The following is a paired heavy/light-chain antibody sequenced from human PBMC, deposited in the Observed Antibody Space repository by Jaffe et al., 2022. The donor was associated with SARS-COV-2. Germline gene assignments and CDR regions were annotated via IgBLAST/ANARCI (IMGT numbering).Heavy chain of an antibody. CDR2: IAQDGSEK. J-gene: IGHJ3*02. Sequence: DVQLVESGGGLVQPGGSLRLSCAAPSLILSNYWMTWVRQSPGKGLEWVANIAQDGSEKSYADSVKGRFSISRDNSRNSLYLQMNSLRVEDTAVYYCVRDRNYIAGVIWYDVFDIWGQGTIVTVSS. CDR1: SLILSNYW. V-gene: IGHV3-7*01. CDR3: VRDRNYIAGVIWYDVFDI. D-gene: IGHD2-8*02.
Light chain of an antibody. CDR1: QDIRND. J-gene: IGKJ1*01. Sequence: AIQMTQFPSSLSASVGDRVTITCRASQDIRNDLGWYQHKPGEAPKLLIYAASTLESGVPSRFSGTGSGTYFTLTISSLQAEDSATYYCLQDYNYPRTFGQGTRVETK. CDR2: AAS. V-gene: IGKV1-6*01. CDR3: LQDYNYPRT.